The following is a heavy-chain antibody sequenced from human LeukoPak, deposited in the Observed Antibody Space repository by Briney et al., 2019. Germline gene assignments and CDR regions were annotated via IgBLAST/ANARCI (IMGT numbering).Heavy chain of an antibody. CDR3: ARTYYYGSGSYYLDY. V-gene: IGHV4-39*07. CDR1: DGSISSSSYY. Sequence: PSETLSLTCTVSDGSISSSSYYWGWIRQPPGKGLEWIGTIYYSGSTYYNPSLKSRVTISVDTSKNQFSLKLSSVTAADTAVYYCARTYYYGSGSYYLDYWGQGTLVTVSS. D-gene: IGHD3-10*01. J-gene: IGHJ4*02. CDR2: IYYSGST.